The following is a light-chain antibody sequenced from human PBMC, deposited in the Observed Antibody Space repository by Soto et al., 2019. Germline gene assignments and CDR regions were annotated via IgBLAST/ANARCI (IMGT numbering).Light chain of an antibody. CDR2: RNN. Sequence: QSVLTQPPSASGTPGQRVTISCSGSSSNIGSHSVDWYQQLPGTAPKLLIYRNNQRPSGVPDRFSGSKSGTSASLAISGLQSEDEADYYCAAWHDSLNGPVFGGGTKLTVL. J-gene: IGLJ3*02. V-gene: IGLV1-44*01. CDR1: SSNIGSHS. CDR3: AAWHDSLNGPV.